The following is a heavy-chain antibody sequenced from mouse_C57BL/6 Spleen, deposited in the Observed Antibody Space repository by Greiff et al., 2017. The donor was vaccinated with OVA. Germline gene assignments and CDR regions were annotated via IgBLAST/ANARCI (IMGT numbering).Heavy chain of an antibody. CDR2: INYDGSST. V-gene: IGHV5-16*01. Sequence: EVHLVESEGGLVQPGSSMKLSCTASGFTFSDYYMAWVRQVPEKGLEWVANINYDGSSTYYLDSLKSRFIISRDNAKNILYLQMSSLKSEDTATYYCARDMRAYYAMDYWGQGTSVTVSS. D-gene: IGHD2-3*01. CDR1: GFTFSDYY. J-gene: IGHJ4*01. CDR3: ARDMRAYYAMDY.